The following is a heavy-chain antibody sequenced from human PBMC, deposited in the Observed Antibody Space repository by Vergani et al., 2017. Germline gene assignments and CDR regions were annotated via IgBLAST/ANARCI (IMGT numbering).Heavy chain of an antibody. D-gene: IGHD6-13*01. CDR1: GFTFSRHW. J-gene: IGHJ4*02. CDR3: AKDFSSSSWYYFEF. V-gene: IGHV3-74*01. Sequence: EVQLVESGGGLVKPGGSLRLSCAASGFTFSRHWMHWVRQAPGKGLVWVSRVNPEGTNTPYADSVKGRFTISRDNSKNTLYLQMNSLRPEDTAVYYCAKDFSSSSWYYFEFWGQGTLVTVSS. CDR2: VNPEGTNT.